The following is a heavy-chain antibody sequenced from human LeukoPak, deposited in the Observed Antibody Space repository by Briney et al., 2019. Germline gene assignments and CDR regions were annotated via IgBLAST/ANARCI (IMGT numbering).Heavy chain of an antibody. D-gene: IGHD4-17*01. CDR3: ARGHYGDYRIDY. V-gene: IGHV4-30-2*01. J-gene: IGHJ4*02. CDR1: GGSISSGGYS. Sequence: PSETLSLTCAVSGGSISSGGYSWSWIRQPPGKGLEWIGYIYHSGSTYYNPSLKSRVTISVDRSKNQFSLKLSSVTAADTAVYYGARGHYGDYRIDYWGQGTLVTVSS. CDR2: IYHSGST.